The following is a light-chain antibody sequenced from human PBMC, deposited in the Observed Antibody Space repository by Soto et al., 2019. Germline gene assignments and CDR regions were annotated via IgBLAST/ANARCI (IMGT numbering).Light chain of an antibody. Sequence: IVLTQSPGTLSLSPGERATLSCRASQSLDNRHLAWYQQKPGQAPRVLIYGTSNRATGIPVRFSGSGSGTDFSLPISRLEPEDFAVYYCQQYSIAKWTFGQGTNLEI. CDR3: QQYSIAKWT. J-gene: IGKJ1*01. V-gene: IGKV3-20*01. CDR2: GTS. CDR1: QSLDNRH.